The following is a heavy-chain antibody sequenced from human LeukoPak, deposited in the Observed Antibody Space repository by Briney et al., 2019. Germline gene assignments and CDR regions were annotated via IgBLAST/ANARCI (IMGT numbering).Heavy chain of an antibody. J-gene: IGHJ4*02. Sequence: GESLKISCKGSGYSFTRNWIGWVRQMPEKGLEWMGIIYPGDSDTRYNPSFQGQVTISADKSISTAYLQWSSLKASDSAMYYCTRRPITPSTVIDTGDYWGQGTLVTVSS. CDR1: GYSFTRNW. CDR3: TRRPITPSTVIDTGDY. V-gene: IGHV5-51*01. CDR2: IYPGDSDT. D-gene: IGHD3-16*02.